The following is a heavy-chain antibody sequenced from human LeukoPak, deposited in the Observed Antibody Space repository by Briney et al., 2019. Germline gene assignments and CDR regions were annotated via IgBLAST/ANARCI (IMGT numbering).Heavy chain of an antibody. D-gene: IGHD6-19*01. CDR1: GFTVSSNY. Sequence: GGSLRLSCAASGFTVSSNYMSWVRQAPGKGLEWVSVIYSGGSTYYADSVKGRSTISRHNSKNTLYLQMNSLRAEDTAVYYCASRASGWSPHYWGQGTLVTVSS. CDR3: ASRASGWSPHY. J-gene: IGHJ4*02. CDR2: IYSGGST. V-gene: IGHV3-53*04.